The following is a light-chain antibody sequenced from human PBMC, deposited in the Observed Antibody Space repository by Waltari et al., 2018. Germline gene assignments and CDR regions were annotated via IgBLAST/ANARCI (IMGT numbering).Light chain of an antibody. CDR1: SSDVGGYKF. CDR3: SSYTSSTTGI. CDR2: DVT. V-gene: IGLV2-14*03. J-gene: IGLJ2*01. Sequence: QSALTQPDSVSGSPGQSLTISCTGTSSDVGGYKFVSWYQHHPGEAPKLIIFDVTNRPSGVSYRFSGSKSGNSASLTISGLQAEDEAYYYCSSYTSSTTGIFGGGTKLTVL.